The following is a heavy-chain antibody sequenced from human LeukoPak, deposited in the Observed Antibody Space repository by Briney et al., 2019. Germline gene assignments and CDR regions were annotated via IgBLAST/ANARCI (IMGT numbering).Heavy chain of an antibody. Sequence: GGSLRLSCAASGFTFSSYAMSWVRQAPGKGLEWVSAISGSGGSTYYADSVKGRFTISRDNSKNTLFLQMNSLRAEDTAIYYCARQLGYCTDGTCYFDHWGQGIPVTVSS. D-gene: IGHD2-8*01. V-gene: IGHV3-23*01. CDR1: GFTFSSYA. CDR3: ARQLGYCTDGTCYFDH. J-gene: IGHJ4*02. CDR2: ISGSGGST.